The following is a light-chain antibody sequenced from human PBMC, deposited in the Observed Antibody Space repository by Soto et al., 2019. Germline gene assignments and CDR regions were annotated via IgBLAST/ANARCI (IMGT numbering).Light chain of an antibody. Sequence: IVMTQSPGTMSEYKGERATLSCMACQSISSYLAWYQQKPGQAPRLLIYGASSRASGIPDRFSGSGSATDFTLTITRLEPEDFAVYFCQQSGSSPLTFGEGTMVDI. V-gene: IGKV3-20*01. J-gene: IGKJ4*01. CDR2: GAS. CDR1: QSISSY. CDR3: QQSGSSPLT.